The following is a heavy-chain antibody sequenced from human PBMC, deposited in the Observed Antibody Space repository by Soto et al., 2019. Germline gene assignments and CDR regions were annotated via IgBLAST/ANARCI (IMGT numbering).Heavy chain of an antibody. CDR1: GYTFTAYY. CDR3: ARGGGRGYNELDP. D-gene: IGHD5-12*01. Sequence: QVQLVQSGAEVKKPGASVKVSCKASGYTFTAYYMHWVRQAPGQGLEWMGWINPNSGGTSHAQNFQGRVTMTREPPPTTAYMELASLRSDDTAVYYCARGGGRGYNELDPWGHGTLVIVSS. V-gene: IGHV1-2*02. CDR2: INPNSGGT. J-gene: IGHJ5*02.